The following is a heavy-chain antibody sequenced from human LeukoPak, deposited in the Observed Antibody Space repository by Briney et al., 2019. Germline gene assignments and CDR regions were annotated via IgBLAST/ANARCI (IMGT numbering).Heavy chain of an antibody. CDR3: ARHLREIAVAYWVGP. CDR1: GVTISSYF. J-gene: IGHJ5*02. CDR2: IYYSGSN. D-gene: IGHD6-19*01. Sequence: PSETLCLSCTASGVTISSYFRSWIRQPPGKGLEWIGYIYYSGSNYYNPSLKSRVTISVDTSKNQFSLKLSSVTAADTAVYYCARHLREIAVAYWVGPWGQGTLVTVSS. V-gene: IGHV4-59*08.